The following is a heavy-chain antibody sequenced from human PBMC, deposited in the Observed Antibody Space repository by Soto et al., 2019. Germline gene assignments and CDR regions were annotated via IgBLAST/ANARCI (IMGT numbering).Heavy chain of an antibody. V-gene: IGHV1-46*01. CDR2: INPSGGST. CDR1: GYTFTSYY. D-gene: IGHD6-13*01. CDR3: ARDVPGIAAAGTLGY. Sequence: GASVKVSCKASGYTFTSYYMHWVRQAPGQGLEWMGIINPSGGSTSYAQKFQGRVTMTRDTSTSTVYMELSSLRSEDTAVYYCARDVPGIAAAGTLGYWGQGTLVTVS. J-gene: IGHJ4*02.